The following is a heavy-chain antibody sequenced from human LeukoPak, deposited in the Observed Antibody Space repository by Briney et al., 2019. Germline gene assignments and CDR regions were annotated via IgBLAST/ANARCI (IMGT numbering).Heavy chain of an antibody. Sequence: PGGSLRLSCAASGFTFSSYSMNWVRQAPGKGLEWVSYISSSSSSTIYYADSVKGRFTISRDNAKNSLYLQMNSLRDEDTAVYYCARGPRSSSSEYYYYYMDVWGKGTTVTVSS. CDR1: GFTFSSYS. CDR2: ISSSSSSTI. D-gene: IGHD6-6*01. V-gene: IGHV3-48*02. CDR3: ARGPRSSSSEYYYYYMDV. J-gene: IGHJ6*03.